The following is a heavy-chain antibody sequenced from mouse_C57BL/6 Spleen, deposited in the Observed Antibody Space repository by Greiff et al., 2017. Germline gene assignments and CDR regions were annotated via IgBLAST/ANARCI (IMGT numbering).Heavy chain of an antibody. Sequence: VQLQQSGAELVRPGTSAKVSCKASGYAFTNYLIGWVKQRPGQGLEWIGVINPGSGGTNYNEKFKGKATLTADKSSSTAYMQLSSLTSEDSAVYFCARAYGRDAMDYWGQGTSVTVSS. CDR3: ARAYGRDAMDY. CDR1: GYAFTNYL. V-gene: IGHV1-54*01. CDR2: INPGSGGT. D-gene: IGHD6-5*01. J-gene: IGHJ4*01.